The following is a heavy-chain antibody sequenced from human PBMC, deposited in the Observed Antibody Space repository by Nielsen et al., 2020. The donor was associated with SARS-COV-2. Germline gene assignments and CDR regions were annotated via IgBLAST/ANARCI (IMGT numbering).Heavy chain of an antibody. CDR2: IIPIFGTA. CDR3: ATAPGIAAATTGWFDP. D-gene: IGHD6-13*01. J-gene: IGHJ5*02. V-gene: IGHV1-69*06. Sequence: SVKVSCKASGGTFSSYAISWVRQAPGQGLEWMGGIIPIFGTANYAQKFQGRVTITADKSTSTAYMELSRLRSDDTAVYYCATAPGIAAATTGWFDPWGQGTLVTVSS. CDR1: GGTFSSYA.